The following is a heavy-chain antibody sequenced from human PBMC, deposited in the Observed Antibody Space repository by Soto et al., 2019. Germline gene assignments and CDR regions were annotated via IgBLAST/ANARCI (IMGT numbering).Heavy chain of an antibody. J-gene: IGHJ6*02. CDR3: ASVTIFGVVIMDYGMDV. Sequence: PSETLSLTCTVSGGSISSGDYYWSWIRQPPGKGLEWSGYIYYSGSTYYNPSLKSRVTISVDTSKNQFSLKLSSVTAADTAVYYCASVTIFGVVIMDYGMDVWGQGTTVTVSS. D-gene: IGHD3-3*01. CDR1: GGSISSGDYY. CDR2: IYYSGST. V-gene: IGHV4-30-4*01.